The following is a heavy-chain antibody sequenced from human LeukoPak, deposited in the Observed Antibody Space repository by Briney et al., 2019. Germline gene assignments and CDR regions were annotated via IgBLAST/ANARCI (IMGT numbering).Heavy chain of an antibody. CDR1: GYTLTELS. Sequence: ASVKVSCKVSGYTLTELSMHWVRQAPGKGLEWMGGFDPEDGETIYAQKFQGRVTMTEDTSTDTAYMELSSLRSEDTAVCYCATGQQLVRSRYYYGMDVWGQGTTVTVSS. D-gene: IGHD6-13*01. J-gene: IGHJ6*02. V-gene: IGHV1-24*01. CDR2: FDPEDGET. CDR3: ATGQQLVRSRYYYGMDV.